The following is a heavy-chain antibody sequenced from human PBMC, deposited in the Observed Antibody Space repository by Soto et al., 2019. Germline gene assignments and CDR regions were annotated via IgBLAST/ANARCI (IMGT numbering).Heavy chain of an antibody. D-gene: IGHD2-8*01. V-gene: IGHV5-51*01. J-gene: IGHJ5*02. CDR3: VILLGVYFNGVSYAPGGVDP. CDR1: GYTFSNYW. Sequence: GESLKISCKGSGYTFSNYWIVWVRQMPGKGLEWMGIIYPGDLNTKYSPSFQGQVTISADKSISTAYLHWNSLAASDTAMYYCVILLGVYFNGVSYAPGGVDPWGQGALVTVSS. CDR2: IYPGDLNT.